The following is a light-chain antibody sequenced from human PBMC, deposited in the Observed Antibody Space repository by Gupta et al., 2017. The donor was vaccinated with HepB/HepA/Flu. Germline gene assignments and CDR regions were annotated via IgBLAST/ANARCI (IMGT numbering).Light chain of an antibody. CDR3: QAWNSSTVV. Sequence: SYELTQPPSVSVSPGQTASLTCSGDKLGDNYACWYQQKPGQSPVLVIYQDSRRPSGNPERFSGSNSGNTATLTIRRTQAMDEADYYCQAWNSSTVVFGGGTKLTVL. CDR2: QDS. V-gene: IGLV3-1*01. CDR1: KLGDNY. J-gene: IGLJ2*01.